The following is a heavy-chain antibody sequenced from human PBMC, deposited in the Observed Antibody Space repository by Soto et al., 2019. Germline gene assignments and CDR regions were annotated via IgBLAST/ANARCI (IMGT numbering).Heavy chain of an antibody. CDR2: ISYDGSNK. J-gene: IGHJ6*02. D-gene: IGHD2-2*01. Sequence: PGGSLRLSCAASGFTFSSYGMHWVRQAPGKGLEWVAVISYDGSNKYYADSVKGRFTISRDNSKNTLYLQMNSLRAEDTAVYYCAKDYKYQLLEDYYDMDVWGQGTTLTVSS. CDR1: GFTFSSYG. CDR3: AKDYKYQLLEDYYDMDV. V-gene: IGHV3-30*18.